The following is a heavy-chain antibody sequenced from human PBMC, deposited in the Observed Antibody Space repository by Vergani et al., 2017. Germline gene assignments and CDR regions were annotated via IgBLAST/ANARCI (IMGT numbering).Heavy chain of an antibody. Sequence: QVQLVESGGGLVKPGGSLRFSCAASGFSFSDHYMTWIRQAPGKGLEWVSYISNSGNTIEYADSVKGGFSISRDNAKSSLLLQMDSLRAEDTAVYYCAKGKWWELLTPFDYWGQGTLVTVSS. J-gene: IGHJ4*02. CDR3: AKGKWWELLTPFDY. V-gene: IGHV3-11*04. CDR1: GFSFSDHY. D-gene: IGHD1-26*01. CDR2: ISNSGNTI.